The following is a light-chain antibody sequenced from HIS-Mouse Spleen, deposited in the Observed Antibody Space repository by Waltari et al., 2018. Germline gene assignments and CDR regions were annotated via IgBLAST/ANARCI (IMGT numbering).Light chain of an antibody. CDR3: AAWDDSLSGPV. V-gene: IGLV1-47*01. Sequence: QSVLTQPPSASGTPGQRVTISCSGSSSNIGSNYVYWYQQLPGTAPKLLIYRNKPRPSWVPDRFSGSKSRTSASLARSGLRSEDEAQYYCAAWDDSLSGPVFGGGTKLTVL. J-gene: IGLJ3*02. CDR1: SSNIGSNY. CDR2: RNK.